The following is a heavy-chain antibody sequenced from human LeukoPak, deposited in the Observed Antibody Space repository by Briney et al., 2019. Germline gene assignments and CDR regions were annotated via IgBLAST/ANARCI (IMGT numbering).Heavy chain of an antibody. Sequence: GGSLRLSCAASGFTLSTCGMHWVRQAPGKGLEWVAMISHDGNGKHYADFAKGRFTISRDNSKNTLYLEMNSLRTEDTAVYHCAKDLYDNDGYNYSAPGGKGARVTVSS. J-gene: IGHJ5*02. CDR1: GFTLSTCG. V-gene: IGHV3-30*18. D-gene: IGHD5-24*01. CDR2: ISHDGNGK. CDR3: AKDLYDNDGYNYSAP.